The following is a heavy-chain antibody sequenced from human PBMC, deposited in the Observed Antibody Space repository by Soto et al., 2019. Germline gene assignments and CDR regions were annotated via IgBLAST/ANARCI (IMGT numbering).Heavy chain of an antibody. Sequence: QVQLVQSGAEVKKPGASVKVSCKASGYTFTSYAMHWVRQAPGQRLEWMGWINAGNGNTKYSQKFQGRVTITRDTSASTAYMDLSSLRSEDTAVYYCARDPDYGGNSATNEHHYWGQGTLVTVSS. CDR3: ARDPDYGGNSATNEHHY. V-gene: IGHV1-3*01. J-gene: IGHJ4*02. CDR2: INAGNGNT. D-gene: IGHD4-17*01. CDR1: GYTFTSYA.